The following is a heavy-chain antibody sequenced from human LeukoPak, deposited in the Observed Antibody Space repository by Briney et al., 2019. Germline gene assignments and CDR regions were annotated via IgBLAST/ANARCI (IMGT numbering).Heavy chain of an antibody. CDR2: IYTSGST. J-gene: IGHJ4*02. CDR3: AREGQQLVPPFDY. D-gene: IGHD6-6*01. CDR1: GSISSGSYY. V-gene: IGHV4-61*02. Sequence: SETLSLTCTVSGSISSGSYYWSWIRQPAGKGLEWIGRIYTSGSTNYNPSLESRVTISVDTSKNQFSLKPTSLTAADTAVYYCAREGQQLVPPFDYWGQGNLVTVSS.